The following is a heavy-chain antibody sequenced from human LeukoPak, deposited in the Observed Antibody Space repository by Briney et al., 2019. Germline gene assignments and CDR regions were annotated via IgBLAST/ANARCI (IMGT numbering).Heavy chain of an antibody. CDR1: GYIFTRYW. J-gene: IGHJ4*02. D-gene: IGHD6-19*01. CDR2: IFPGDSDT. V-gene: IGHV5-51*01. CDR3: ARLGSVAGSSYFDS. Sequence: GESLKISCKSSGYIFTRYWIGWVRQMPGKDMEWMGIIFPGDSDTRYSPSFQGQVTISVDKSTSTAYLQWSSLKASDTALYYCARLGSVAGSSYFDSWGQGTLVTVSS.